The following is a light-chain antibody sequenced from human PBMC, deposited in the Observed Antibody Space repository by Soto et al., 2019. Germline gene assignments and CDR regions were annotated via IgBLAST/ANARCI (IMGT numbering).Light chain of an antibody. CDR1: QSVSSN. V-gene: IGKV3-15*01. CDR2: GAS. CDR3: QHYNNRPLT. J-gene: IGKJ4*01. Sequence: EILMTQSPGTLSVSPGERATLSCRASQSVSSNLAWYQQKPGQAPRLPIFGASTRATGIPARFSGSGSGTEFTLTISSLQSEDFAIYYCQHYNNRPLTFGGGTKVEIK.